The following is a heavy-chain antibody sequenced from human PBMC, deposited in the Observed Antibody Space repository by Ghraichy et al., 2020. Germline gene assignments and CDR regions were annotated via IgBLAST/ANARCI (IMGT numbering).Heavy chain of an antibody. CDR1: TFTFSNFW. CDR3: ARGATYNWNDLTAFDI. CDR2: IKKDGSEK. D-gene: IGHD1-20*01. J-gene: IGHJ3*02. Sequence: GGSLRLSCAASTFTFSNFWMTWVRQAPGKGLEWVANIKKDGSEKYYVDSVKGRFTISRDNAKNSLYLQMNSLRAEDTAVYYCARGATYNWNDLTAFDIWGQGTMVTVSS. V-gene: IGHV3-7*03.